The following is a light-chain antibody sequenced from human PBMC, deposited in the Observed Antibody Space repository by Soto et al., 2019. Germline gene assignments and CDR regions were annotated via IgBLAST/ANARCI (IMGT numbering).Light chain of an antibody. Sequence: QSALTQPAYVSGSPGQSITISCTGTSSDVGRYNLVSWYQQHPGKAPKLLIYEVSERPSGVSDRFSGSKSGSTASLTISGLQTEDEGNYYCCSYAGSGLGVFGGGTKLTVL. J-gene: IGLJ3*02. CDR3: CSYAGSGLGV. CDR2: EVS. V-gene: IGLV2-23*02. CDR1: SSDVGRYNL.